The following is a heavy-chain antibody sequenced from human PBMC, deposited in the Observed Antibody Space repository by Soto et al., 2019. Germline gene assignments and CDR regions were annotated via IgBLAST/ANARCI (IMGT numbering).Heavy chain of an antibody. J-gene: IGHJ6*02. Sequence: QVPLVQSGAEVKKPGASVKVSCKASGYTFTSYDINWVRQATGQGLEWMGWMNPNSGNTGYAQKFQGRVTMTRNTSISTAYMELSSLRSEDTAVYYCARGITMVRGVIIKNYYYYGMDVWGQGTTVTVSS. V-gene: IGHV1-8*01. CDR3: ARGITMVRGVIIKNYYYYGMDV. D-gene: IGHD3-10*01. CDR2: MNPNSGNT. CDR1: GYTFTSYD.